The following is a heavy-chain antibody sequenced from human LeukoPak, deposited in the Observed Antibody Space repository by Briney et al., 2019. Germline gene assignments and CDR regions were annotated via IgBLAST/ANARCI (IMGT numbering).Heavy chain of an antibody. CDR1: GFTFSSYW. CDR2: INHNGNVN. D-gene: IGHD3-16*01. Sequence: PGGSLRLSCAASGFTFSSYWMNWARLAPGKGLEWVASINHNGNVNYYVDSVKGQLTISRDNAKNSLYLQMSNLRAEDTAVYFCARGGGLDVWGQGATVTVSS. CDR3: ARGGGLDV. J-gene: IGHJ6*02. V-gene: IGHV3-7*03.